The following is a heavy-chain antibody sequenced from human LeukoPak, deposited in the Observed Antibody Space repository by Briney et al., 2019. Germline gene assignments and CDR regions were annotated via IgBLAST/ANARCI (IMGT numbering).Heavy chain of an antibody. CDR3: AKVLSYSSHWYFDL. CDR1: GFTFSSYA. Sequence: PGGSLRLSCAASGFTFSSYAMTWVRQAPGKGLEWVSGISGSGGSTYYADSVKGRFTISRDNSRNTLNLQMNGLRAEDTAVYYCAKVLSYSSHWYFDLWGRGTLVAVSS. D-gene: IGHD2-21*01. CDR2: ISGSGGST. V-gene: IGHV3-23*01. J-gene: IGHJ2*01.